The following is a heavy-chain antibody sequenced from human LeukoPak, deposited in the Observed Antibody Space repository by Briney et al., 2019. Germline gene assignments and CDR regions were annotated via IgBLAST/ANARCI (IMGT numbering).Heavy chain of an antibody. V-gene: IGHV4-59*01. Sequence: SETLSLTCTVSGGSISSYYWSWIRQPPGKGLEWIGYIYYSGSTNCNPSLKSRVTISVDTSKNQFPLKLSSVTAADTAVYYCASYDFWSGYYGYWGQGTLVTVSS. J-gene: IGHJ4*02. D-gene: IGHD3-3*01. CDR2: IYYSGST. CDR3: ASYDFWSGYYGY. CDR1: GGSISSYY.